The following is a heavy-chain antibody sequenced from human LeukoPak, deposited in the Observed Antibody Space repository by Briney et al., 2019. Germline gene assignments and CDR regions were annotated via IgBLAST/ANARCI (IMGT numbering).Heavy chain of an antibody. D-gene: IGHD6-19*01. CDR2: ISGSGGST. J-gene: IGHJ4*02. V-gene: IGHV3-23*01. CDR1: GFTFSSYA. CDR3: ASLPRSGWAFFDY. Sequence: GGSLRLSCAASGFTFSSYAMSWVRQAPGKGLEWVSAISGSGGSTYYADSVKGRFTISRDNSKNTLYLQMNSLRAEDTAVYYCASLPRSGWAFFDYWGQGTLVTVSS.